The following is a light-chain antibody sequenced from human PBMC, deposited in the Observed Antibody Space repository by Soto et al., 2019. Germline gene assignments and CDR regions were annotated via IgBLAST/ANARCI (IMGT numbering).Light chain of an antibody. CDR1: QSVSSSY. Sequence: IVLTQSPGTLSLSPGEGATLSCRASQSVSSSYLAWYQQKPGQAPRLLIYGASTRATGIPARFSGSGSGTEFTLTINSLQPEDFATYYCQQAYSFPITFGQGTRLEIK. J-gene: IGKJ5*01. CDR2: GAS. CDR3: QQAYSFPIT. V-gene: IGKV3D-7*01.